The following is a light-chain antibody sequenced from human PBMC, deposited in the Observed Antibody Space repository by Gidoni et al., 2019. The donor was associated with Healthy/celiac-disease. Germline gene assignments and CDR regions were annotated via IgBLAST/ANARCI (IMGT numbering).Light chain of an antibody. J-gene: IGKJ4*01. V-gene: IGKV3-20*01. CDR2: GAS. Sequence: EIVLPQSPGPLSLSPGERATLSCRASQSVSRSYLAWYQQKPGQAPRLLIYGASSRATGIPDRFSGSGSGTDFTLTISRLEPEDFAVYYCQQYGSSPPRITFGGGTKVEIK. CDR1: QSVSRSY. CDR3: QQYGSSPPRIT.